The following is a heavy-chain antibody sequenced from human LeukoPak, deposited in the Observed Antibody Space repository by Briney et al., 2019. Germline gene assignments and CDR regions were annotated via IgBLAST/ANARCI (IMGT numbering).Heavy chain of an antibody. Sequence: SETLSLTCTVSGGSISSSSYYWGWIRQPPGKRLEWIGSIHYSGSTYYNPSLKSRVTISVDTSKNQFSLKLSSVTAADTAVYYCAGLWSGYYSYFDYWGQGTLVTVSS. CDR2: IHYSGST. V-gene: IGHV4-39*07. CDR3: AGLWSGYYSYFDY. CDR1: GGSISSSSYY. D-gene: IGHD3-3*01. J-gene: IGHJ4*02.